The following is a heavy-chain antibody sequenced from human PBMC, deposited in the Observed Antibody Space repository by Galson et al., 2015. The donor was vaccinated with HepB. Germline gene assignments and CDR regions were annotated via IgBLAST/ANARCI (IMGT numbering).Heavy chain of an antibody. V-gene: IGHV3-11*01. Sequence: SLRLSCAASGFTFSDYYMSWIRQAPGKGLEWVSYISSSGSTIYYADSVKGRFTISRDNAKNSLYLQMNSLRAEDTAVYYCATEGGFGELFPQNDYWGQGTLVTVSS. CDR2: ISSSGSTI. CDR3: ATEGGFGELFPQNDY. CDR1: GFTFSDYY. J-gene: IGHJ4*02. D-gene: IGHD3-10*01.